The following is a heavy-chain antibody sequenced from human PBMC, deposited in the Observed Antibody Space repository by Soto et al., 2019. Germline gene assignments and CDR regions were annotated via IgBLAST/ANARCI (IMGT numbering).Heavy chain of an antibody. Sequence: SGPTLVKPTQTLTLTCTFSGFSLSTSGVGVGWIRQPPGKALEWLALIYWNDDKRYSPSLKSRLTITKDTSKNQVVLTMTNMDPVDTATYYCARWLRPMGYFDYWGQGTLVTVSS. V-gene: IGHV2-5*01. CDR3: ARWLRPMGYFDY. CDR1: GFSLSTSGVG. CDR2: IYWNDDK. J-gene: IGHJ4*02. D-gene: IGHD5-12*01.